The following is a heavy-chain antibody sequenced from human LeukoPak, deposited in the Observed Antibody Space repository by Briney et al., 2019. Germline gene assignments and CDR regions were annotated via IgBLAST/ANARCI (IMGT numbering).Heavy chain of an antibody. D-gene: IGHD6-19*01. Sequence: SQTLSLTCAISGDSVSNNNAAWNWIRQSPSRGLEWLGRTYYRSKWYTNYAVSVSSRITINPDASKNQFSLQLNSVTPEDTAVYYCARRFPCLPPYSSGWYKISRMCGYFDYWGQGTLVTVSS. J-gene: IGHJ4*02. CDR2: TYYRSKWYT. V-gene: IGHV6-1*01. CDR1: GDSVSNNNAA. CDR3: ARRFPCLPPYSSGWYKISRMCGYFDY.